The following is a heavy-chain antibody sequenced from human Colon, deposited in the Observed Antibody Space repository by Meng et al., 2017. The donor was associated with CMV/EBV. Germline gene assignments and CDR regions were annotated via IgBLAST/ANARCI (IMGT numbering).Heavy chain of an antibody. D-gene: IGHD3-22*01. J-gene: IGHJ4*02. CDR3: ARVDGEYYYDSSGYVDY. CDR2: IYYSGST. V-gene: IGHV4-39*07. Sequence: QPQAQGSGPRLVKPSETLSLTCTVSGGSISSSSYYWGWIRQPPGKGLEWIGSIYYSGSTYYNPSLKSRVTISVDTSKNQFSLKLSSVTAADTAVYYCARVDGEYYYDSSGYVDYWGQGTLVTVSS. CDR1: GGSISSSSYY.